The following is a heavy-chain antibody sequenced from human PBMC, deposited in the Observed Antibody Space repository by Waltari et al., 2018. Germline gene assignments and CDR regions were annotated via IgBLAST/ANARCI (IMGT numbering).Heavy chain of an antibody. Sequence: EVQLLESGGGLVQPGGSLRLSCAASGFSFGGFGMNWVRQAPGKGLEWFSGVSGSGATTYYADSVRGRFTVSRDNNRNTMYLQMNSLRAEDTAVYYCAKAFRGYSGSYFDIWGRGTLVAVSA. CDR2: VSGSGATT. J-gene: IGHJ4*02. CDR3: AKAFRGYSGSYFDI. V-gene: IGHV3-23*01. CDR1: GFSFGGFG. D-gene: IGHD5-12*01.